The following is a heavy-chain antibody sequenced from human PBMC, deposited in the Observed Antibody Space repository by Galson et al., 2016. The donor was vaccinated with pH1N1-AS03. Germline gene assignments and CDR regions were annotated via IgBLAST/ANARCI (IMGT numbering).Heavy chain of an antibody. CDR2: IWNDGGTT. V-gene: IGHV3-33*01. J-gene: IGHJ5*02. CDR3: VRDDDSSGYYPGS. Sequence: SLRLSCAASGFTINKYGMHWVRQAPVKGLEWVAIIWNDGGTTHYADSVKGRFTISRDNSKNTLYLQINSLRAEDTAEYYCVRDDDSSGYYPGSWGRGTLVTVSS. CDR1: GFTINKYG. D-gene: IGHD3-22*01.